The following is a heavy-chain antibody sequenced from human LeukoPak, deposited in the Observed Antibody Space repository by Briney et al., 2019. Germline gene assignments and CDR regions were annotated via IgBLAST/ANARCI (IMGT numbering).Heavy chain of an antibody. CDR1: GFTLRSYT. Sequence: GGSLRLSCAASGFTLRSYTMNWVRQAPGKGLEWVSSIGISSNKINYADSVKGRFIISRDNAKNSVYLQMNSLRAEDTAVYYCARVNEHFRAAYFDYWGQGTLVTVSS. CDR3: ARVNEHFRAAYFDY. D-gene: IGHD3-3*02. V-gene: IGHV3-21*01. CDR2: IGISSNKI. J-gene: IGHJ4*02.